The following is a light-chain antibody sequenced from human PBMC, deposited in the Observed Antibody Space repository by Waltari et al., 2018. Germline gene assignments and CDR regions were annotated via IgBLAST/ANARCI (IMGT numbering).Light chain of an antibody. CDR2: LTS. CDR1: ESLLSPTDNMSY. V-gene: IGKV4-1*01. Sequence: DIVMTQSTDSLAVSLGEGATITFHSSESLLSPTDNMSYFAWDQQRPGQPPRLLIFLTSTRESGVPGRFSGSGSGTDFTLTISSLQTEDVATYFCQQYFRGPISFGPGTKLEMK. J-gene: IGKJ3*01. CDR3: QQYFRGPIS.